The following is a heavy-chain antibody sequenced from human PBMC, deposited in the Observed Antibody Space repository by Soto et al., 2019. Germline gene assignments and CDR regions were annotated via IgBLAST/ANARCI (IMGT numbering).Heavy chain of an antibody. V-gene: IGHV3-7*04. J-gene: IGHJ5*02. D-gene: IGHD4-17*01. CDR3: ARGPPTNYGATNWFDP. CDR1: GFTFSSYW. CDR2: IKQDGSEK. Sequence: GGSLRLSCAASGFTFSSYWMSWVRQAPGKGLEWVATIKQDGSEKYYVDSVKGRFTISRDNAKNSLYLQMNSLRAEDTAVYYCARGPPTNYGATNWFDPWGQGTLVTVSS.